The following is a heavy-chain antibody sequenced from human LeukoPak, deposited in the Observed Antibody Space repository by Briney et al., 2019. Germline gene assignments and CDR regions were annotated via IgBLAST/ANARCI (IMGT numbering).Heavy chain of an antibody. Sequence: GASVKVSCTASGYTFTGYYMHWVRQAPGQGLEWMGWIHPNSGRTNYAQKFQGRVTMTRDTSISTAYRGLSRLRSDDTAVYYCARDRANWGFDYWGQGTLVTVSS. J-gene: IGHJ4*02. D-gene: IGHD7-27*01. CDR2: IHPNSGRT. CDR3: ARDRANWGFDY. CDR1: GYTFTGYY. V-gene: IGHV1-2*02.